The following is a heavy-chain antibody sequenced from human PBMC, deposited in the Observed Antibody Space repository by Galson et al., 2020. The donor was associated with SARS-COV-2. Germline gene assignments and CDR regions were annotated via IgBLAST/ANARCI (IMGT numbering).Heavy chain of an antibody. D-gene: IGHD1-1*01. Sequence: ASVKVSCKASGYTFTSYGISWVRQAPGQGLEWMGWISAYNGNTNYAQKLQGRVTMTTDTSTSTAYMELRSLRSDDTAVYYCARDAGSTGTTGAFDIWGQGTMVTVSS. V-gene: IGHV1-18*01. J-gene: IGHJ3*02. CDR2: ISAYNGNT. CDR1: GYTFTSYG. CDR3: ARDAGSTGTTGAFDI.